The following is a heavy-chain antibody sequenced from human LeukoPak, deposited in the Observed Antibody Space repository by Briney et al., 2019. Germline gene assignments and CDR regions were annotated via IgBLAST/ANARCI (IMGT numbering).Heavy chain of an antibody. Sequence: PSETLSLTCTVSGGSISGSSYYWGWIRQPPGKGLEWIGSIYYSGSTYYNPSLKSRVTISVDTSKNQFSLKLSSVTAADTAVYYCARHSIVGAAYYYYGMDAWGQGTTVTVSS. CDR3: ARHSIVGAAYYYYGMDA. V-gene: IGHV4-39*01. CDR1: GGSISGSSYY. D-gene: IGHD1-26*01. CDR2: IYYSGST. J-gene: IGHJ6*02.